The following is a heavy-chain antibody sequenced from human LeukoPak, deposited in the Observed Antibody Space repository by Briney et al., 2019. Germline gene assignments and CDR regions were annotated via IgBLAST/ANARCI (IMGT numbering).Heavy chain of an antibody. CDR3: ARDSGYDTAGY. J-gene: IGHJ4*02. Sequence: GGSLRLSCAASGFTFSSYYMNWVRQAPGEGLEWVSSISSTTGTDMHYADSAKGRFTISRDNAKNSLYLQMNSLRAEDTAVYYCARDSGYDTAGYWGQGNLVTVSS. CDR1: GFTFSSYY. V-gene: IGHV3-21*01. CDR2: ISSTTGTDM. D-gene: IGHD5-12*01.